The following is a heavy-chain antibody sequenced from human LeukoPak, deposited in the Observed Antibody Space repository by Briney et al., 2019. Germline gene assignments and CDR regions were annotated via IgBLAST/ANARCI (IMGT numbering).Heavy chain of an antibody. Sequence: SETLSLTCTVSGGSISTFYWSWIRQPAGKGLEWIGHIYTRGSTNYNPSLKSRVTMSVDTSKNQFSLKLSSVTAADTAVYYCARGRRNPVAGKGGYFDYWGQGTLVTVSS. V-gene: IGHV4-4*07. CDR1: GGSISTFY. J-gene: IGHJ4*02. CDR3: ARGRRNPVAGKGGYFDY. D-gene: IGHD6-19*01. CDR2: IYTRGST.